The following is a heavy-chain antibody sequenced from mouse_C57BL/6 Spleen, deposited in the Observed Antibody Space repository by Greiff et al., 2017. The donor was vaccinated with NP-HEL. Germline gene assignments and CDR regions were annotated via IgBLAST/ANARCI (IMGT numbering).Heavy chain of an antibody. V-gene: IGHV1-15*01. Sequence: QVQLKESGAELVRPGASVTLSCKASGYTFTDYEMHWVKQTPVHGLEWIGAIDPETGGTAYNQKFKGKAILTADKSSSTAYMELRSLTSEDSAVYYCITTVVNYFDYWGQGTTLTVSS. CDR2: IDPETGGT. D-gene: IGHD1-1*01. J-gene: IGHJ2*01. CDR1: GYTFTDYE. CDR3: ITTVVNYFDY.